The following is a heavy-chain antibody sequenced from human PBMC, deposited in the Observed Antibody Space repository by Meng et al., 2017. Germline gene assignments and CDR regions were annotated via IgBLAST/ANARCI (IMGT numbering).Heavy chain of an antibody. D-gene: IGHD1-26*01. CDR1: TFSLSGYY. CDR3: AKDHVGAIPISAFDI. CDR2: ISSSGATI. J-gene: IGHJ3*02. Sequence: GESLKISCAASTFSLSGYYMSWIRQAPGKGLEWVSYISSSGATIFYADSVKGRFTISRDNTKNSLYLQMNSLRVEDTAVYYCAKDHVGAIPISAFDIWGQGTMVTVSS. V-gene: IGHV3-11*01.